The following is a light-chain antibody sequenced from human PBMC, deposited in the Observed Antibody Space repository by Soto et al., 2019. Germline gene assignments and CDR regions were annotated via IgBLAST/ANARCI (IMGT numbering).Light chain of an antibody. CDR1: QSLTNNY. V-gene: IGKV3-20*01. CDR2: AAS. CDR3: QQYGRSLPVT. Sequence: ESVLTQSPGTLSLSPGERATLSCRASQSLTNNYLAWYQQKPGQAPRLLIYAASSRATGIPDRFSGSGSETDFTLTISRLEPEDFAVYYCQQYGRSLPVTFGGGTKVDIK. J-gene: IGKJ4*01.